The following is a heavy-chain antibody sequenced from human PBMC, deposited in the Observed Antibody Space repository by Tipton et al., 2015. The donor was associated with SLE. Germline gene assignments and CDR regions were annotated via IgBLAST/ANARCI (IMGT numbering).Heavy chain of an antibody. D-gene: IGHD3-16*01. CDR1: GDSVSSSY. V-gene: IGHV4-59*02. Sequence: TLSLTCTVSGDSVSSSYWSWIRQTPGSGLEWIAYIYHVGSTNYNPSLRSRLTISVDTSKNQFSLNLTSVTPADTAVYYCASWGPIVYYYYYMDVWGKGTTVTVSS. J-gene: IGHJ6*03. CDR2: IYHVGST. CDR3: ASWGPIVYYYYYMDV.